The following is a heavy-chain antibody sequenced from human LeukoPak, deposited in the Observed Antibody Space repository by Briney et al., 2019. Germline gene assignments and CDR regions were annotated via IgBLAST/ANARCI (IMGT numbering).Heavy chain of an antibody. CDR2: INPDSGGT. Sequence: ASVKVSCKTSGYIFTGYYIHWVRQAPGQGLEWMGWINPDSGGTNYTQKFQGRVTTTRDTSITTAYMDLIRLTSDDTAVYYCARGGYYYRWFDFWGQGTLVTVSS. V-gene: IGHV1-2*02. CDR3: ARGGYYYRWFDF. D-gene: IGHD3-10*01. CDR1: GYIFTGYY. J-gene: IGHJ5*01.